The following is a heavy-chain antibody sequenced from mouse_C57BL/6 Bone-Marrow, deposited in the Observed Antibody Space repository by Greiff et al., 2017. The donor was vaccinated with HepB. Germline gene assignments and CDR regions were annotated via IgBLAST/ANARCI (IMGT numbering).Heavy chain of an antibody. CDR3: ARPNYDPAWFAY. CDR1: GFTFSDYY. Sequence: EVMLVESGGGLVQPGGSLKLSCAASGFTFSDYYMYWVRQTPEKRLEWVAYISNGGGSTYYPDTVKGRFTISRDNAKNTLYLQMSRLKSEDTAMYYCARPNYDPAWFAYWGQGTLVTVSA. J-gene: IGHJ3*01. CDR2: ISNGGGST. D-gene: IGHD2-4*01. V-gene: IGHV5-12*01.